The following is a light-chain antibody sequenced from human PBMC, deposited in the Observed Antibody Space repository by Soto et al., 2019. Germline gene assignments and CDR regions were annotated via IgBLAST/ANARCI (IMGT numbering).Light chain of an antibody. CDR2: RTF. CDR1: QSISSSY. Sequence: EIVLTQSPCTLSLSPGERATLSCRASQSISSSYLAWYQQTPGQPPRLLIYRTFSRATGIPTRFSGSGSGTDFTLTISSLEPEDFAVYFCQQFSSSPHTFGGGTKVEI. J-gene: IGKJ4*01. CDR3: QQFSSSPHT. V-gene: IGKV3-20*01.